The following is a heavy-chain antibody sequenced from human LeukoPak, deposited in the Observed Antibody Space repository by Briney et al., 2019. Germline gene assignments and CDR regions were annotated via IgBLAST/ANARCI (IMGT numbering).Heavy chain of an antibody. D-gene: IGHD3-16*02. Sequence: ASVKVSCKASGGTFSSYAISWVRQAPGQGLEWMGGIIPIFGTANYAQKFQGRVTITADKSTSTAYMELSSLRSEDTAVYYCARDVGYYDYVRGSYRYTPPDYRGQGTLVTVSS. CDR2: IIPIFGTA. J-gene: IGHJ4*02. CDR3: ARDVGYYDYVRGSYRYTPPDY. V-gene: IGHV1-69*06. CDR1: GGTFSSYA.